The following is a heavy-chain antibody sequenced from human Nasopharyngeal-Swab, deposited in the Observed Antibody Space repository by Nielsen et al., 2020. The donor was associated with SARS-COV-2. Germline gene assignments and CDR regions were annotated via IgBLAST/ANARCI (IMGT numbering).Heavy chain of an antibody. Sequence: GESLKISCAASGFTFSSYGMHWVRQAPGKGLEWVAVISYDGSNKYYADSVKGRFTISRDNSKNTLYLQMNSLRAEDTAVYYCAKAGDYGDYSAHYYMDVCGKGTTVTVSS. J-gene: IGHJ6*03. CDR3: AKAGDYGDYSAHYYMDV. V-gene: IGHV3-30*18. CDR2: ISYDGSNK. D-gene: IGHD4-17*01. CDR1: GFTFSSYG.